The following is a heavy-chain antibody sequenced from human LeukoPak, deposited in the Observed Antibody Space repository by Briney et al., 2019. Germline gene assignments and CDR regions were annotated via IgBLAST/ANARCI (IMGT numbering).Heavy chain of an antibody. J-gene: IGHJ6*02. CDR2: ISYDEYEK. D-gene: IGHD2-2*01. CDR1: GFTFRAYG. CDR3: ARGTRTYAYYGLDV. V-gene: IGHV3-30-3*01. Sequence: GGSLRLSCEDSGFTFRAYGMHWVRQAPGKRLEWVAVISYDEYEKDYADSAKGRFTISRDNSKNTLYLQMNSLRVEDTAVYYCARGTRTYAYYGLDVWGPGTTVTVSS.